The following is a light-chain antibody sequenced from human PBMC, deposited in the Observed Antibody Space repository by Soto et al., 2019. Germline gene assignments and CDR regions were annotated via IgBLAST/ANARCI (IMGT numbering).Light chain of an antibody. Sequence: TQFPAELSLRRGQSATLSCRASQSVSYYLAWYQQKPGQAPRLLVYDASNRATGIPARFSGSGSGTDFTLTISSLEPEDFAVYYCQQRSEWPALTLGGGTRLEI. CDR3: QQRSEWPALT. CDR2: DAS. V-gene: IGKV3-11*01. J-gene: IGKJ5*01. CDR1: QSVSYY.